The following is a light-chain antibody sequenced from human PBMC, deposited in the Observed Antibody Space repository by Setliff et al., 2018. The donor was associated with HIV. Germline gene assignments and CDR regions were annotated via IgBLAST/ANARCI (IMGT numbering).Light chain of an antibody. Sequence: QSALAQPASVSGSPGQSITMSCTGTSSDVGGYNYVSWYQHHPGKAPKLMIYEVTNRPSGISNRFSGSKSGNTASLTISGLQAEDEADYYCSSYRSGNTLVFGTGTKVTVL. CDR2: EVT. V-gene: IGLV2-14*01. J-gene: IGLJ1*01. CDR3: SSYRSGNTLV. CDR1: SSDVGGYNY.